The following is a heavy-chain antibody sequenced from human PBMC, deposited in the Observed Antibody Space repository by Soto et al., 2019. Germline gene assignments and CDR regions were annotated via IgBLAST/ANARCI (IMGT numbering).Heavy chain of an antibody. Sequence: SETLSLTCTVSDGPISSYYWSWIRQPPGKGLEWIGYIYYSGTANYSPSLESRVTMSVDTSKKVFSLNLSSVSAADTAVYYCASTVGYYHDSSGHYYFDHWGQGTLVTVSS. V-gene: IGHV4-59*01. J-gene: IGHJ4*02. CDR1: DGPISSYY. CDR2: IYYSGTA. CDR3: ASTVGYYHDSSGHYYFDH. D-gene: IGHD3-22*01.